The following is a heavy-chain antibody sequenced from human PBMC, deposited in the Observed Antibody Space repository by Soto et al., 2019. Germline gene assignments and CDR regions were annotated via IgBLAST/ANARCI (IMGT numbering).Heavy chain of an antibody. CDR1: GGSFSSGGNY. J-gene: IGHJ4*02. CDR2: IYYSGST. Sequence: SESLSLTCTVSGGSFSSGGNYWSWLRQHPGKGLEWIGYIYYSGSTYYNPPLKSRVTISVDTSKNQFSLKLSSVTAADTAVYYCARDDGRGVATIDFWGQGTLVTVSS. V-gene: IGHV4-31*03. CDR3: ARDDGRGVATIDF. D-gene: IGHD5-12*01.